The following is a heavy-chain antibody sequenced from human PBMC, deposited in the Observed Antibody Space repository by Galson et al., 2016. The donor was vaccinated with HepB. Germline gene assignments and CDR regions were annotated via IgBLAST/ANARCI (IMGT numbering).Heavy chain of an antibody. V-gene: IGHV3-30*03. CDR1: GFTFSSYS. J-gene: IGHJ6*02. D-gene: IGHD3-10*01. Sequence: SLRLSCAASGFTFSSYSIHWVRQAPGKGLEWVAVISKNGRAISYADSVKGRFTISRDNSKNTVYLQMNSLRVEDTAVYYCVRAWYGSGSGGMDVWGQGTTVTVSS. CDR2: ISKNGRAI. CDR3: VRAWYGSGSGGMDV.